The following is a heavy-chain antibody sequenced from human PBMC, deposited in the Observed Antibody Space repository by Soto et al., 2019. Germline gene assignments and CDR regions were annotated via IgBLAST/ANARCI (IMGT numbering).Heavy chain of an antibody. J-gene: IGHJ4*02. D-gene: IGHD6-13*01. CDR1: GLTFSSYW. CDR3: AREIATTGEYYFDY. CDR2: INRDGSST. Sequence: GGSMRLSCAASGLTFSSYWMHWVRQAPGKGLVWVSRINRDGSSTNYADSARGRVTISRDNAKNTLYLQVNGLRAEDTAVYYCAREIATTGEYYFDYWGQGILVTVSS. V-gene: IGHV3-74*01.